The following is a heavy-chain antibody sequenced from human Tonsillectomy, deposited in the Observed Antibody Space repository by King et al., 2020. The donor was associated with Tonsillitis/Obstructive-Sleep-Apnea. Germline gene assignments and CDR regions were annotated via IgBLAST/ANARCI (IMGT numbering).Heavy chain of an antibody. V-gene: IGHV4-39*01. CDR2: IYYSGST. CDR3: ARQKPPLMIPRRGYYFDY. Sequence: QLQESGPGLVKPSETLSLTCTVSGGSISSSSYYWGWIRQPPGKGLEWIGSIYYSGSTYYNPSLKSRVTISVDTSKNQFSLKLSSVTAADTAVYYCARQKPPLMIPRRGYYFDYWGQGTLVTVSS. J-gene: IGHJ4*02. D-gene: IGHD3-16*01. CDR1: GGSISSSSYY.